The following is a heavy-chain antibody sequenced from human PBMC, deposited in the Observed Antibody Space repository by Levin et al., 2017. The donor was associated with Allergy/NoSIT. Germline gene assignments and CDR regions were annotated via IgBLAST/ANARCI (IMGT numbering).Heavy chain of an antibody. CDR1: GFTFSSYE. D-gene: IGHD1-14*01. CDR3: ARDFREGYGGTNYYYYGMDV. CDR2: ISSSGSTI. V-gene: IGHV3-48*03. J-gene: IGHJ6*04. Sequence: GGSLRLSCAASGFTFSSYEMNWVRQAPGKGLEWVSYISSSGSTIYYADSVKGRFTISRDNAKNSLYLQMNSLRAEDTAVYYCARDFREGYGGTNYYYYGMDVWGKGTTVTVSS.